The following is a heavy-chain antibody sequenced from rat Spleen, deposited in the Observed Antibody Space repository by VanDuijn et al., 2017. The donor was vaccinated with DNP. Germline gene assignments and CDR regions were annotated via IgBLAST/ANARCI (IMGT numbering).Heavy chain of an antibody. CDR1: GYSITNNY. CDR2: ISYRGTT. CDR3: ARDRTGTWFAY. J-gene: IGHJ3*01. D-gene: IGHD5-1*01. Sequence: EVQLQESGPGLVKPSQSLSLTCSVTGYSITNNYWGWIRQFPGNKMEYIGHISYRGTTTYNPSLKSRISITRDTSKNQFFLQLNSVTTEDTATYYCARDRTGTWFAYWGQGTLVTVSS. V-gene: IGHV3-1*01.